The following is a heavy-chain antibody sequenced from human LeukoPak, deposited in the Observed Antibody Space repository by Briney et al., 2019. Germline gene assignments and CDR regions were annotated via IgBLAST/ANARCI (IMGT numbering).Heavy chain of an antibody. Sequence: SETLSLTCTVAGGSITSYYWSWIRHPPGEGRGWIGYIYYCGRTNHGRALKSRVTISVDASKNQFSLKLSSVTAADTAVYYCDRDGLGQLPYFDYWGQGTLVTVSS. D-gene: IGHD6-19*01. J-gene: IGHJ4*02. CDR3: DRDGLGQLPYFDY. CDR2: IYYCGRT. CDR1: GGSITSYY. V-gene: IGHV4-59*01.